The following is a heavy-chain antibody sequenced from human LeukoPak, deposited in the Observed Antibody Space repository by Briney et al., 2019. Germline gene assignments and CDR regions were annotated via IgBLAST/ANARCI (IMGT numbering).Heavy chain of an antibody. D-gene: IGHD3-10*01. CDR3: ARAPMTYYYGSGGSVYFQH. Sequence: SSVKVSCKASGGTFSSYAISWVRQAPGQGLEWMGGIIPIFGTANYAQKFQGRVTITADESTSTAYMELSSLRSEDTAVYYCARAPMTYYYGSGGSVYFQHWGQGTLVTVSS. V-gene: IGHV1-69*01. J-gene: IGHJ1*01. CDR1: GGTFSSYA. CDR2: IIPIFGTA.